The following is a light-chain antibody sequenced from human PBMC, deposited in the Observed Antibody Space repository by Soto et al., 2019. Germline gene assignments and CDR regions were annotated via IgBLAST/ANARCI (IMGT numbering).Light chain of an antibody. J-gene: IGKJ4*01. CDR3: QQSYSNPGT. CDR2: TAS. CDR1: ESVITY. V-gene: IGKV1-39*01. Sequence: DIQMTQSPSSLSASVGDRVTITCRASESVITYLNWYRQKPGKAPNLLIHTASTLESGVPTRFSGSGSATDFSLTISCLQPEDFGHYYGQQSYSNPGTCSGGTKVDIK.